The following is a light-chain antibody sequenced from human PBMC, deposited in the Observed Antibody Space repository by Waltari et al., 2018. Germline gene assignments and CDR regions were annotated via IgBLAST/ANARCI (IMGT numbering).Light chain of an antibody. V-gene: IGLV2-11*01. Sequence: QSALTQPRSVSGSPGQSVAISCTGTSSDVCGYNYVSWYQQYPGTAPKLIIYDVTKRPSGVPDRFSGSKSGNTASLTISGLQAEDEADYYCCSYAGTYTPLFGGGTKLTVL. J-gene: IGLJ2*01. CDR2: DVT. CDR1: SSDVCGYNY. CDR3: CSYAGTYTPL.